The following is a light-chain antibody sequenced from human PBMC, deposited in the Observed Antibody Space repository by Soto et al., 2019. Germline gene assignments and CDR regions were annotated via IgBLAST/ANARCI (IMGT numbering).Light chain of an antibody. CDR2: DAS. CDR3: KQYNSYWI. Sequence: DLQMTQSPSALSASVGARLTITCRASQGIRNDLGWYQQKPGKAPKLLIYDASNLQSGVPSRFSGSGSGTEFTLIISSLQPEDFATYYCKQYNSYWIFGLGTKVDIK. V-gene: IGKV1-17*01. CDR1: QGIRND. J-gene: IGKJ3*01.